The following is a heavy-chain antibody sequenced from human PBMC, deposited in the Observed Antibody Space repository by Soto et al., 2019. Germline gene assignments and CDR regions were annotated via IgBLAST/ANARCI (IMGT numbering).Heavy chain of an antibody. CDR1: GFTFSSYG. J-gene: IGHJ4*02. V-gene: IGHV3-33*01. CDR3: ARESSGPLSPIGY. D-gene: IGHD3-22*01. Sequence: GGSLRLSCAASGFTFSSYGMHWVRQAPGKGLEWVAVIWYDGSNKYYADSVKGRFTISRDNSKNTLYLQMNSLRAEDTAVYYCARESSGPLSPIGYWGQGTLVTVSS. CDR2: IWYDGSNK.